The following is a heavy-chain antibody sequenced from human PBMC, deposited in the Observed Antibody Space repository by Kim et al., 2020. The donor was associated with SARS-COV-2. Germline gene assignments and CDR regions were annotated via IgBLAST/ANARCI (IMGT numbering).Heavy chain of an antibody. J-gene: IGHJ4*02. V-gene: IGHV3-30*04. Sequence: GGSLRLSCAASGFTFSSYAMHWVRQAPGKGLEWVAVISYDGSNKYYADSVKGRFTISRDNSKNTLYLQMNSLRAEDTAVYYCARDLKRLAIRNSFVPEYYFDYWGQGTLVTVSS. CDR2: ISYDGSNK. CDR3: ARDLKRLAIRNSFVPEYYFDY. D-gene: IGHD6-25*01. CDR1: GFTFSSYA.